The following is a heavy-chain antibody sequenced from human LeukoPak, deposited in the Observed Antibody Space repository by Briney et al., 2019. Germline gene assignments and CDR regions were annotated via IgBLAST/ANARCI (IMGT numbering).Heavy chain of an antibody. D-gene: IGHD3-3*01. J-gene: IGHJ6*02. CDR1: GFTFSSYW. CDR3: ARVDGFWSGYYNYYYYGMDV. Sequence: GGSLRLSCAASGFTFSSYWMSWVRQAPGKGLEWVANIKQDGSEKYYVDSVKGRFTISRDNAKNSLYLQMNSLRPEDTAVYYCARVDGFWSGYYNYYYYGMDVWGQGTTVTVSS. CDR2: IKQDGSEK. V-gene: IGHV3-7*05.